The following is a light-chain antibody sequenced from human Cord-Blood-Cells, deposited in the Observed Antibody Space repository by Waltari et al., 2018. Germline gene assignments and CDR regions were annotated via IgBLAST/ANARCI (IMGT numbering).Light chain of an antibody. CDR1: RSDVGGYNY. J-gene: IGLJ2*01. CDR2: AVS. V-gene: IGLV2-14*01. CDR3: SSYTRSSTVV. Sequence: QSALPQPAPVSGSPGQSLTIPCTGTRSDVGGYNYVSWYQQHPGHAPKLKIYAVSNRPSAGSNRFSGSESGNTASLTISVLQAEDEGEYYCSSYTRSSTVVFGGGTKLTVL.